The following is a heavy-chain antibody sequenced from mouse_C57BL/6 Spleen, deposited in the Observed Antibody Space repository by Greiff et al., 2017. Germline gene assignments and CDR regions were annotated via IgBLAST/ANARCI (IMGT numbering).Heavy chain of an antibody. CDR3: ARYSNYDYFDY. Sequence: QVQLKESGAELARPGASVKLSCKASGYTFTSYGISWVKQRTGQGLEWIGEIYPRSGNTYYNEKFKGKATLTADKSSSTAYMELRSLPSEDSAVYCCARYSNYDYFDYWGQGTTLTVSS. D-gene: IGHD2-5*01. CDR1: GYTFTSYG. V-gene: IGHV1-81*01. CDR2: IYPRSGNT. J-gene: IGHJ2*01.